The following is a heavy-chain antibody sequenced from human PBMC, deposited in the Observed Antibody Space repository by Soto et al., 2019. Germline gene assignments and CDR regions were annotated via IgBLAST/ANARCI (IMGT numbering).Heavy chain of an antibody. CDR1: GFTFSSYA. CDR2: ISGSGGST. D-gene: IGHD3-16*02. J-gene: IGHJ4*02. V-gene: IGHV3-23*01. Sequence: GGSLRLSCAASGFTFSSYAMSWVRQAPGKGLEWVSAISGSGGSTYYADSVKGRFTISRDNSKNTLYLQMNSLRAEDTAVYYCARIMITFGGVIVLDYWGQGTLVTVSS. CDR3: ARIMITFGGVIVLDY.